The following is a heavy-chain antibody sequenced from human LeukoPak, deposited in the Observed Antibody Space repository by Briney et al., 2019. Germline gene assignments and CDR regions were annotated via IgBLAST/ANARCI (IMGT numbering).Heavy chain of an antibody. CDR3: AKDSVLLWFGELLAFKFDP. D-gene: IGHD3-10*01. J-gene: IGHJ5*02. Sequence: GGSLRLSCAASGFTFSSYAMSWVRQAPGKRLEWVSAISGSGGSTYYADSVKGRFTISRDNSKNTLYLQMNSLRAEDTAVYYCAKDSVLLWFGELLAFKFDPWGQGTLVTVSS. V-gene: IGHV3-23*01. CDR1: GFTFSSYA. CDR2: ISGSGGST.